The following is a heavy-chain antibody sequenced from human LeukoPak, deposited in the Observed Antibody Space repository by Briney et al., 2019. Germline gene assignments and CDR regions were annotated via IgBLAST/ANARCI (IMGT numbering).Heavy chain of an antibody. CDR2: INPNSGGT. V-gene: IGHV1-2*02. CDR1: GYTFTGYY. J-gene: IGHJ5*02. D-gene: IGHD6-13*01. Sequence: ASVKVSCKASGYTFTGYYMHWVRQAPGQGLEWMGWINPNSGGTNYAQKFQGRVTMTRDMSTSTVYMELSSLRSEDTAVYYCASTKPGYSSSWYLGYNWFDPWGQGTLVTVSS. CDR3: ASTKPGYSSSWYLGYNWFDP.